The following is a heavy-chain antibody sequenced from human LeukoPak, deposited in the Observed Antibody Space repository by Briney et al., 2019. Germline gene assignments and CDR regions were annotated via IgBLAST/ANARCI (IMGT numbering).Heavy chain of an antibody. CDR3: AKSTLRVITGTPIDY. CDR1: GFTFSSYG. CDR2: IWYDGSNK. J-gene: IGHJ4*02. Sequence: GSLRLSCAASGFTFSSYGMHWVRQAPGKGLEWVAVIWYDGSNKYYADSVKGRFTISRDNSKNTLYLQMNSLRAEDTAVYYCAKSTLRVITGTPIDYWGQGTLVTVSS. D-gene: IGHD1-7*01. V-gene: IGHV3-33*06.